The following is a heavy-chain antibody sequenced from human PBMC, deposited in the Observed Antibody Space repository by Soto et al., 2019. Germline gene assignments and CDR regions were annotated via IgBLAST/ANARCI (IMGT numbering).Heavy chain of an antibody. D-gene: IGHD5-18*01. J-gene: IGHJ6*02. CDR3: ARDRLMATAGTARHYFGLDV. CDR2: IYYSGST. CDR1: GGSIRSGGYY. Sequence: SETLSLTCPVSGGSIRSGGYYWSWVRQSPRRGLEWIGNIYYSGSTYYNPSLKSRLTISVDTSKNQFSLNLSSVTAADTAVYYCARDRLMATAGTARHYFGLDVWGQGTTVTVSS. V-gene: IGHV4-31*03.